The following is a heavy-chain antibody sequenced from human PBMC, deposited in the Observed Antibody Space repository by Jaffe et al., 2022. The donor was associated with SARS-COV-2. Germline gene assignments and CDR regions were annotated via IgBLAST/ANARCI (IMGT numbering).Heavy chain of an antibody. J-gene: IGHJ4*02. Sequence: QVQLVQSGAEVKKPGASVKVSCKASGYTFTSYYMHWVRQAPGQGLEWMGVINPSGGNTNYAQKLQGRVTMTRDTSTSTVYMELSSLRSDDTAVYYCARDPNWGREDYFDYWGQGTLVTVSS. CDR1: GYTFTSYY. V-gene: IGHV1-46*04. CDR2: INPSGGNT. D-gene: IGHD3-16*01. CDR3: ARDPNWGREDYFDY.